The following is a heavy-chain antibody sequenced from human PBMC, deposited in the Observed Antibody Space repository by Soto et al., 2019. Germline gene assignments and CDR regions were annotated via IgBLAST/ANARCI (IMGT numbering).Heavy chain of an antibody. Sequence: EVQLLESGGGLVQPGGSLRLSCAASGFTFSSYAMSWVRQAPGKGLEWVSAISGSGGSTYYADSVKGRFTISRDNSKNTLYLQRNSLRAEDTAVYYCAKDPGLSGGSCYWGQGTLVTVSS. J-gene: IGHJ4*02. CDR1: GFTFSSYA. V-gene: IGHV3-23*01. CDR3: AKDPGLSGGSCY. CDR2: ISGSGGST. D-gene: IGHD2-15*01.